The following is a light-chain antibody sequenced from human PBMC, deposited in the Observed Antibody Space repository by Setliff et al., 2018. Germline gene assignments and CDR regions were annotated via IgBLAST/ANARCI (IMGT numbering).Light chain of an antibody. Sequence: QSALAQPASVSGPTGQSITISCSGTSSDVGSYDLVSWYQQHPGKAPKLIIYAVSDRPSGVSNRFSGSKSGNTASLTISGLQTEDEADYYCNAYTSGSTYVFGTGTKVTVL. CDR1: SSDVGSYDL. J-gene: IGLJ1*01. CDR3: NAYTSGSTYV. CDR2: AVS. V-gene: IGLV2-14*03.